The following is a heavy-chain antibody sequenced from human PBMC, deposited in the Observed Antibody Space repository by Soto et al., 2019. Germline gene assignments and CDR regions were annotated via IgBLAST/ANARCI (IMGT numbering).Heavy chain of an antibody. J-gene: IGHJ3*01. Sequence: VQLVESGGGLVLPGGSLRLSCSASGLTFSNYEMNWVRQAPGKGLEWVSYIGRSGTTTYYADSLKGRFTISRDNAKNSLYLQMNCLRAEDTVVYYCATRSGGGGAFDFWGQGTMVTVAS. CDR3: ATRSGGGGAFDF. CDR1: GLTFSNYE. CDR2: IGRSGTTT. V-gene: IGHV3-48*03. D-gene: IGHD3-10*01.